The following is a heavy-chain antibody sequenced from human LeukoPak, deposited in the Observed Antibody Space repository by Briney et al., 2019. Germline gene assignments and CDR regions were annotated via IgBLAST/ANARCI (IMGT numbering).Heavy chain of an antibody. CDR2: INPNSGGT. D-gene: IGHD3-10*01. CDR1: GYTFTGYY. Sequence: ASVKVSCKASGYTFTGYYMHWVRQAPGQGLEWMGWINPNSGGTNYAQKFQGRVTMTRDTSISTAYMELSRLRSDDTAVYYCARPRITIVRGVDFGFDYWGQGTLVTVSS. J-gene: IGHJ4*02. CDR3: ARPRITIVRGVDFGFDY. V-gene: IGHV1-2*02.